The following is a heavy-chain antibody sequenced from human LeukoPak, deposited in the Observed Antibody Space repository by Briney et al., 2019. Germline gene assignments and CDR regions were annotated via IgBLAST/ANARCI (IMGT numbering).Heavy chain of an antibody. CDR2: ISSSGSTI. V-gene: IGHV3-48*03. CDR1: GFTFSSYE. D-gene: IGHD6-6*01. Sequence: PGGSLRLSCAASGFTFSSYEMNWVRQAPGKGLEWVSYISSSGSTIYYADSVKSRFTISRDNAKNSLYLQMNSLRAEDTAVYYCARAAPWYSSSSLYYFDYGMDVWGQGTTVTGSS. J-gene: IGHJ6*01. CDR3: ARAAPWYSSSSLYYFDYGMDV.